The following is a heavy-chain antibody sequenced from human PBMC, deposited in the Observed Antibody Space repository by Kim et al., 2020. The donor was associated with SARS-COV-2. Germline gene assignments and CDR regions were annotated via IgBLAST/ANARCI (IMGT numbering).Heavy chain of an antibody. CDR1: GFTFSSYG. CDR3: ARGEALRYFDWLLTESYLGY. D-gene: IGHD3-9*01. Sequence: GGSLRLSCAASGFTFSSYGMHWVRQAPGKGLEWVAVIWYDGSNKYYADSVKGRFTISRDNSKNTLYLQMNSLRAEDTAVDYCARGEALRYFDWLLTESYLGYWGQGALVTVSS. CDR2: IWYDGSNK. J-gene: IGHJ4*02. V-gene: IGHV3-33*01.